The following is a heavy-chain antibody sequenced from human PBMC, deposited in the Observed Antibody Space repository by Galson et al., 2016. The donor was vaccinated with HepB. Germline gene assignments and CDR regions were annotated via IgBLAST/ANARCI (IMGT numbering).Heavy chain of an antibody. J-gene: IGHJ5*02. CDR1: GFSFDDYA. CDR3: AKVRDRVNVEGRGFDT. Sequence: SLRLSCAASGFSFDDYAMHWVRQAPGKGLEWVAVISWDSFRKAYADSAKGRFTISRDNAKNYLYLQMHSLRAEDTAFYYCAKVRDRVNVEGRGFDTWGPGTLVTVSS. V-gene: IGHV3-9*01. CDR2: ISWDSFRK. D-gene: IGHD2-21*01.